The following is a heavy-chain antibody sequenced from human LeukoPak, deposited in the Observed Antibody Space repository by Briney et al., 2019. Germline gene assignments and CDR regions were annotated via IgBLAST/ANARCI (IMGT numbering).Heavy chain of an antibody. J-gene: IGHJ4*02. CDR3: ARDSRDLGGTNDY. D-gene: IGHD3-16*01. CDR2: ISTYNGNT. V-gene: IGHV1-18*01. CDR1: GYTFTSYG. Sequence: ASVKVSCKASGYTFTSYGISWVRQAPGQGLEWMGWISTYNGNTNYAQKLQGRVTITADESTSTAYTELSSLRSEDTAVYYCARDSRDLGGTNDYWGQGTLVTVSS.